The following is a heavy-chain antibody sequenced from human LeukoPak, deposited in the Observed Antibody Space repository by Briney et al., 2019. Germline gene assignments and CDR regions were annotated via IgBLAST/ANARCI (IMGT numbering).Heavy chain of an antibody. D-gene: IGHD3-10*01. J-gene: IGHJ4*02. CDR2: ISGSGGST. Sequence: GRSLRLSCAASGFTFSSYAMSWVRQAPGKGLEWVSAISGSGGSTYYADFVKGRFTISRDNSKNTLFLQVNSLRAEDTAVYYCAKPVIYGSEQTDYWGQGTLVTVSS. CDR3: AKPVIYGSEQTDY. CDR1: GFTFSSYA. V-gene: IGHV3-23*01.